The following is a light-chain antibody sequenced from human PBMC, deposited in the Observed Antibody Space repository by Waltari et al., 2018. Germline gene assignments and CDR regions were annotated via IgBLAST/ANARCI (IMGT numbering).Light chain of an antibody. J-gene: IGLJ2*01. CDR1: SSDVGAY. V-gene: IGLV2-8*01. Sequence: QSALTQPPSASGSPGQSVTISRTGTSSDVGAYVSWYQQPPGKAPTLMISEVTKRPSGVPDRFSGSKSGNTASLTVSGLQAEDEADYYCSSYAGSNNLVFGGGTKLTVL. CDR2: EVT. CDR3: SSYAGSNNLV.